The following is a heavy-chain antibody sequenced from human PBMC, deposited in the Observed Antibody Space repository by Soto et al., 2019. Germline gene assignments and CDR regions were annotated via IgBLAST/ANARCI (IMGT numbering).Heavy chain of an antibody. Sequence: QVQLVESGGGVVQPGRSLRLSCAASGFTFSSYGMHWVRQAPGKGLGWGAVVSYDGSNKYYADSVKGRFTISRDNSKNTLYLQMNSLRAEDTAVYYCAKDPFDYWGPGTLVTVSS. V-gene: IGHV3-30*18. J-gene: IGHJ4*02. CDR3: AKDPFDY. CDR1: GFTFSSYG. CDR2: VSYDGSNK.